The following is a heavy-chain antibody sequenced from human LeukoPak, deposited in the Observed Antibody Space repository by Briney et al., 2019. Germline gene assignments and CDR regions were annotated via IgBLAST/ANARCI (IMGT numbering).Heavy chain of an antibody. CDR1: GFTFRTYG. D-gene: IGHD3-10*01. J-gene: IGHJ4*02. CDR3: AKDYGPEYASGSSYFDS. V-gene: IGHV3-30*02. CDR2: IVQAGRNK. Sequence: GGCLRLSCAASGFTFRTYGMHWGRQAPGKGREWVAVIVQAGRNKYYGYSVKGRFTIYRDNSKNMLYLQMNSLRAEDTARYYCAKDYGPEYASGSSYFDSWGQGTPVTVSS.